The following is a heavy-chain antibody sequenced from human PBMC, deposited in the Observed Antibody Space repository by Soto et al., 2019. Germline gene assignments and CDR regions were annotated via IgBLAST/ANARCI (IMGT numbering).Heavy chain of an antibody. CDR2: INHSGST. V-gene: IGHV4-34*01. J-gene: IGHJ5*02. Sequence: SETLSLTCAVYGGSFSGYYWSWIRQPPGKGLEWIGEINHSGSTNYNPSLKSRVTISVDTSKNQFSLKLSSVTAADTAVYYCARGLPVVVTAIPKNWFDPWGQGTLVTAPQ. CDR1: GGSFSGYY. CDR3: ARGLPVVVTAIPKNWFDP. D-gene: IGHD2-21*02.